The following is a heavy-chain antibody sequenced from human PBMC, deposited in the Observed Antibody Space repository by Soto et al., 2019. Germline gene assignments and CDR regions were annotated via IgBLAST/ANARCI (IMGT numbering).Heavy chain of an antibody. V-gene: IGHV3-23*01. CDR2: ITGSGDRT. CDR1: GFTFNNYA. CDR3: ARDASGSSSPSY. D-gene: IGHD3-22*01. J-gene: IGHJ4*02. Sequence: EVQVLESGGGLVQPGGSLRLSCAASGFTFNNYAMSWVRQAPGKGLEWVSGITGSGDRTDYADSVKGRFTISRDNSKNMLYLQMNSLRAEDTAVYYCARDASGSSSPSYWGQGTLVTVSS.